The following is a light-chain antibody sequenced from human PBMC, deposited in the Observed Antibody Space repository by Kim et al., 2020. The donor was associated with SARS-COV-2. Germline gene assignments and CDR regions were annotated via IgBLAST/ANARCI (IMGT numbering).Light chain of an antibody. CDR3: QQSSSTPIT. Sequence: AAVGDRVTITCRASENISRHLHWYQQRPGKAPKLLIYSASSLQSGVPSRFSGSGSGTDFSLTITSLQPEDFATYFCQQSSSTPITFGQGTRLEIK. CDR1: ENISRH. J-gene: IGKJ5*01. V-gene: IGKV1-39*01. CDR2: SAS.